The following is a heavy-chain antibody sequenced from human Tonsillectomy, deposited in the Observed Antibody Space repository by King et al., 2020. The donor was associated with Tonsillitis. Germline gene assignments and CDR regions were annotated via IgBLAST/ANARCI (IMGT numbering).Heavy chain of an antibody. Sequence: YAVLCVKKNQGKGLELVSGISWNSVTIGYADSVKGRFTISRDNAKNSMYLQMNSLRADDTALYYCAKDITWTYLRAFDIWGQGTMVTV. CDR1: YA. J-gene: IGHJ3*02. CDR3: AKDITWTYLRAFDI. D-gene: IGHD1-26*01. CDR2: ISWNSVTI. V-gene: IGHV3-9*01.